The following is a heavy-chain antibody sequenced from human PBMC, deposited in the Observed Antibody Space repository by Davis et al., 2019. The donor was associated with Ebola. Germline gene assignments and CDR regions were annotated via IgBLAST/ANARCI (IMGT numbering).Heavy chain of an antibody. D-gene: IGHD2-2*01. Sequence: AASVKVSCKASGDTFSSYGISWVRQAPGQGLEWMGGIIPIFGTANYAQKFQGRVTITADKSTSTAYMELSSLRSEDTAVYYCARADCSSTSCYALLGNWFDPWGQGTLVTVSS. CDR3: ARADCSSTSCYALLGNWFDP. V-gene: IGHV1-69*06. J-gene: IGHJ5*02. CDR1: GDTFSSYG. CDR2: IIPIFGTA.